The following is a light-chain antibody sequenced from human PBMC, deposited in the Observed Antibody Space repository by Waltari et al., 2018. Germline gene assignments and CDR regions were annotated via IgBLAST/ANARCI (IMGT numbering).Light chain of an antibody. V-gene: IGKV1-9*01. CDR1: QDISSH. CDR2: AAS. J-gene: IGKJ4*01. CDR3: LQLYSYPLT. Sequence: IQLTQSPSSLSASVGDRVTITCRASQDISSHLAWYQQIPGQAPKLLIYAASTLQSGVPSRFGGSGSGTDFTLTSSSLQPEDFATFYCLQLYSYPLTFGGGTKVEIK.